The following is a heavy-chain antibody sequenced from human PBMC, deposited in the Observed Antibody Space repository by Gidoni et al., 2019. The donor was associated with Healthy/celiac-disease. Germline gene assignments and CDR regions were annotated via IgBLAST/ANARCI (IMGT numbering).Heavy chain of an antibody. CDR2: ISGTDGST. J-gene: IGHJ4*02. Sequence: EVQLLESGGGLVQPGGSLRLACAASGFTFSNYAMTWVRQAPGKGLAWVSTISGTDGSTYYADSVKGRFTISRDNSKNTLYLQMNTLRAEDTAVYYCAKDLYGDYVGDYWGQGTLVTVSP. D-gene: IGHD4-17*01. CDR1: GFTFSNYA. V-gene: IGHV3-23*01. CDR3: AKDLYGDYVGDY.